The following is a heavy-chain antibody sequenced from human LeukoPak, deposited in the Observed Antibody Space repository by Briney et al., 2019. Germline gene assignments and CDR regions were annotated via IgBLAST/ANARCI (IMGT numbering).Heavy chain of an antibody. CDR3: ARGPQDYGGHSDYNDGFDI. J-gene: IGHJ3*02. V-gene: IGHV4-4*07. CDR1: DGSISGYY. D-gene: IGHD4-23*01. CDR2: IYTSGST. Sequence: PSETLSLTCTVSDGSISGYYWSWIRQPAGKGLEWIGRIYTSGSTNYNPSLKSRVTMSVDTSKNHFSPKLSSVTAADTAVYYCARGPQDYGGHSDYNDGFDIWGQGTMVTVSS.